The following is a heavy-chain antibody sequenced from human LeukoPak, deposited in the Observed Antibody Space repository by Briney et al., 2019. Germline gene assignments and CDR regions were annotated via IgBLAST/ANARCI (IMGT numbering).Heavy chain of an antibody. Sequence: SEALSLTCTVSGGSISGYYWSWIRQPPGKRLEWIGYVYDSGATNYTPSLKSRFTISIDTSKNQFSLYLGSVTAADTAVYYCARLPLIATTRGGFDPWGQGTLVTVSS. CDR3: ARLPLIATTRGGFDP. J-gene: IGHJ5*02. V-gene: IGHV4-59*08. CDR2: VYDSGAT. CDR1: GGSISGYY. D-gene: IGHD1/OR15-1a*01.